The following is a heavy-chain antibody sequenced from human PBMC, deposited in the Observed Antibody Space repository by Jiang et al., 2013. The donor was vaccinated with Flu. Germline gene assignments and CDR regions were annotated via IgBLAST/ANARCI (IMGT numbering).Heavy chain of an antibody. CDR3: ANYFKGYGGKGF. CDR2: FDYGGSS. CDR1: GDSVTSGNYH. D-gene: IGHD1-26*01. Sequence: GSGLVKPSETLSLTCTVSGDSVTSGNYHWSWIRQSPGKGLEWIGYFDYGGSSNYNPSLQSRVTTSVDTSKNQFFLTLTSVTAADTAVYYCANYFKGYGGKGFWGQGTLVTVSS. V-gene: IGHV4-61*01. J-gene: IGHJ4*02.